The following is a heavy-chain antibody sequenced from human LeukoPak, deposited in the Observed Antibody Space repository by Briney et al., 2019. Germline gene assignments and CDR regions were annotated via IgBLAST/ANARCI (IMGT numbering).Heavy chain of an antibody. D-gene: IGHD2-2*01. CDR3: AKSDCSSTSCPPDY. V-gene: IGHV3-9*03. CDR1: GFTFDDYA. CDR2: ISWNSGSI. J-gene: IGHJ4*02. Sequence: GGSLRLSCAASGFTFDDYAMHWVRQAPGKGLEWVSGISWNSGSIGYADSVKGRFTISRDNAKNSLYLQMNSLRAEDMALYYCAKSDCSSTSCPPDYWGQGTLVTVSS.